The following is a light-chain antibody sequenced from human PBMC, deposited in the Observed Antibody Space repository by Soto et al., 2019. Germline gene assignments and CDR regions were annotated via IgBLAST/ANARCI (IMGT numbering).Light chain of an antibody. CDR2: RAS. Sequence: IMMTQSPATLSVSLGDRATLSCRAGQTIYSNVAWYQQRPGQAPRLLIYRASTRAAGVPGRFSGSGSGTDFTLTITRLEPEDFAFYYCHQRQRWPRTFGQGTKVDIK. CDR1: QTIYSN. CDR3: HQRQRWPRT. J-gene: IGKJ1*01. V-gene: IGKV3D-15*01.